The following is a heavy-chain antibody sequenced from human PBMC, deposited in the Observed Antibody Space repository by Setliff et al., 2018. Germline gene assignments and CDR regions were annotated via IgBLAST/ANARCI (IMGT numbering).Heavy chain of an antibody. CDR1: GESIDSVATGNHY. D-gene: IGHD3-3*01. J-gene: IGHJ4*02. V-gene: IGHV4-61*09. CDR3: ARDHFGVAGDS. CDR2: IFLTGST. Sequence: SETLSLTCIVSGESIDSVATGNHYWNWIRQPVGKGLEWIGHIFLTGSTNFHPSFRSRVSMSVDTSKSQFSLELTSVTAADTALYYCARDHFGVAGDSWGPGTLVTVSS.